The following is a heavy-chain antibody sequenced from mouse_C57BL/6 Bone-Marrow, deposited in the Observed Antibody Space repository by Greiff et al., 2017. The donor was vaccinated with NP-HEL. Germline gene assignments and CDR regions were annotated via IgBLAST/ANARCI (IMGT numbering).Heavy chain of an antibody. CDR3: ARFHPSYYYGSSYDY. CDR2: IYPGSGST. V-gene: IGHV1-55*01. D-gene: IGHD1-1*01. Sequence: QVQLQQSGAELVKPGASVKMSCKASGYTFTSYWITWVKQRPGQGLEWIGDIYPGSGSTNYNEKFKSKATLTVDTSSSTAYMQLSSLTSEDSAVYYCARFHPSYYYGSSYDYWGQGTTLTVSS. CDR1: GYTFTSYW. J-gene: IGHJ2*01.